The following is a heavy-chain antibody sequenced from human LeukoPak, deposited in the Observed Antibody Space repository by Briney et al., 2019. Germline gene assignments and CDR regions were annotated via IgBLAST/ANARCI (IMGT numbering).Heavy chain of an antibody. D-gene: IGHD6-19*01. Sequence: PSETLSLTCTVSGGSISSSGQYWGWIRQPPGKGLEWIGTIYHSGSTYYNPSLKSRVTISVDTSKNQFSLKLSSVTAADTAVYYCDGRRIAVAGPPPFDYWGQGTLVTVSS. CDR1: GGSISSSGQY. CDR2: IYHSGST. J-gene: IGHJ4*02. CDR3: DGRRIAVAGPPPFDY. V-gene: IGHV4-39*01.